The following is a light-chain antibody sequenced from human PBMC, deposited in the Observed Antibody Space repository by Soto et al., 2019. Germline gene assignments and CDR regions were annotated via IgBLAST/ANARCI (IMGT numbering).Light chain of an antibody. J-gene: IGKJ3*01. Sequence: LTQSPATLSLSPGERTTLSCRASQSVSNSYLFWYQQKPGQAPRLLIYGTSSRATGVPDRFSGSGSGTDFTLTISRLEPEDVAVYYCQHYGSSPLFTFGPGTKVDFK. V-gene: IGKV3-20*01. CDR1: QSVSNSY. CDR3: QHYGSSPLFT. CDR2: GTS.